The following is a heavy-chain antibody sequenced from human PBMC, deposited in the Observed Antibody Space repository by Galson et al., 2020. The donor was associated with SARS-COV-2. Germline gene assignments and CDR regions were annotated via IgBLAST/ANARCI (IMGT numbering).Heavy chain of an antibody. CDR2: ISAYNGNT. CDR1: GYTFTSYG. Sequence: ASVKVSCKASGYTFTSYGISWVRQAPGQGLEWMAWISAYNGNTNYAQKLQGRVTMTTDTSTSTAYMELRSLRSDDTAVYYCARDVGGSGVTPGDYWGQGTLVTVSS. V-gene: IGHV1-18*04. CDR3: ARDVGGSGVTPGDY. J-gene: IGHJ4*02. D-gene: IGHD3-10*01.